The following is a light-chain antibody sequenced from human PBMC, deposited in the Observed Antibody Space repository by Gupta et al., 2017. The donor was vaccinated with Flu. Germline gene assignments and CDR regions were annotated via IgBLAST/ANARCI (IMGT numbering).Light chain of an antibody. CDR1: QRISTW. V-gene: IGKV1-5*03. J-gene: IGKJ1*01. Sequence: PSPLSASVGDRVNITCRATQRISTWLAWYLQKPGKAPKLLIYKAYNLKNGVPSRCSGRGSGTEFTLTISSLQPDDFATYYCQQNNSDLWTFGQGTKVEAK. CDR3: QQNNSDLWT. CDR2: KAY.